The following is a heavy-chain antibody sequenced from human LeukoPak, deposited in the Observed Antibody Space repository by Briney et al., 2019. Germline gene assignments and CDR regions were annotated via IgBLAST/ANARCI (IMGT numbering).Heavy chain of an antibody. Sequence: GRSLRLSCAASGFTFSSYAMHWVRQAPGKGLEWVAVISYDGSNKYYADSVKGRFTISRDNSKNTLYLQMNSLRAEDTAVYYCARDYCSSTSCYRLYYYYYYMDVWGKGTTVTVSS. CDR2: ISYDGSNK. J-gene: IGHJ6*03. CDR1: GFTFSSYA. V-gene: IGHV3-30*04. D-gene: IGHD2-2*01. CDR3: ARDYCSSTSCYRLYYYYYYMDV.